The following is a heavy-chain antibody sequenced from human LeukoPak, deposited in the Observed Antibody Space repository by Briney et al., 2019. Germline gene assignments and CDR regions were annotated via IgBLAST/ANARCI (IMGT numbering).Heavy chain of an antibody. V-gene: IGHV1-18*01. CDR1: GYTFTSYG. CDR2: ISAYNGNT. Sequence: GASVKVSCKASGYTFTSYGISWVRQVPGQGLEWMGWISAYNGNTNYAQKLQGRVTMTTDTSTSTAYMELRSLRSDDTAVYYCARDAVVATPSLDFDYWGQGTLVTVSS. D-gene: IGHD5-12*01. CDR3: ARDAVVATPSLDFDY. J-gene: IGHJ4*02.